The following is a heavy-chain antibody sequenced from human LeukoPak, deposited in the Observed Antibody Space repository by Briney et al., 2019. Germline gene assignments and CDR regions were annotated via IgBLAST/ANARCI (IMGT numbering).Heavy chain of an antibody. D-gene: IGHD6-19*01. CDR2: IRYDGSDK. CDR1: GFTFNSYG. Sequence: GGSLRLSCAASGFTFNSYGMHWVRQAPGKGLEWVAFIRYDGSDKYYGDSVKGRFSISRDNSKNTLYLQLNSLRAEDTAVYYCARGDSSGWYGAFDIWGQGTMVTVSS. V-gene: IGHV3-30*02. J-gene: IGHJ3*02. CDR3: ARGDSSGWYGAFDI.